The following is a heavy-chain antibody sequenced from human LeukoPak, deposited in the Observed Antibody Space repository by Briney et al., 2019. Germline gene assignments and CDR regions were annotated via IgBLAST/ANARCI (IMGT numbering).Heavy chain of an antibody. CDR2: IFSGGTT. Sequence: GESLRLSCAASGFSVSMKYMTWVRQAPGKGLEWVSVIFSGGTTYYADSVKGRFTVSRDNSKNMMYLQMNSLRAEDAAVYYCARXSGPGMQHYYYYMDVWSAGTTVTVSS. CDR3: ARXSGPGMQHYYYYMDV. D-gene: IGHD3-10*01. J-gene: IGHJ6*03. CDR1: GFSVSMKY. V-gene: IGHV3-53*01.